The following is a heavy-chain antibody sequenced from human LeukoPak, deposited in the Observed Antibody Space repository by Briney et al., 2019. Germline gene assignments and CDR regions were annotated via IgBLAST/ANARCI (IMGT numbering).Heavy chain of an antibody. D-gene: IGHD3-22*01. CDR2: IYYTGNT. CDR3: ARISYYDSSGYLDY. V-gene: IGHV4-59*01. Sequence: PSETLSLTCTVSGGSISSYYWNWIRQPPGQGLDWIGYIYYTGNTNYNPSLKSRVTISVDTSKNQFSLKLSSVTAADTAVYYCARISYYDSSGYLDYWGQGTLVTVSS. CDR1: GGSISSYY. J-gene: IGHJ4*02.